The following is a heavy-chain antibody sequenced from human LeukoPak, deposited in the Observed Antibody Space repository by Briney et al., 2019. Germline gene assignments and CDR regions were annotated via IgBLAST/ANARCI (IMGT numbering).Heavy chain of an antibody. D-gene: IGHD3-22*01. CDR3: ARHRKYYYYDSSGYRGGYYYYYMDV. J-gene: IGHJ6*03. V-gene: IGHV4-34*01. CDR2: INHSGST. CDR1: GGSFSGYY. Sequence: PAETLSLTCAVYGGSFSGYYWSWIRQPPGKGLEWIGEINHSGSTNYNPSLKSRVTISVDTSKNQFSLKLSSVTAADTAVYYCARHRKYYYYDSSGYRGGYYYYYMDVWGKGTTVTISS.